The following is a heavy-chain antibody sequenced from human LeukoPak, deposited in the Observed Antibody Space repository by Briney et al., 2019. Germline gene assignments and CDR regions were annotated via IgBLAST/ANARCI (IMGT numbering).Heavy chain of an antibody. V-gene: IGHV3-15*01. Sequence: GGSLRLSCAGSGFTFSDAWMSWVRQALGKGLEWVGRIQSKTDGGTIDYAAPVKGRFIISRDDSKDTLYLQMNSLKAEDTGVYYCTNWYYYGSGSYFLYWGRGTLVTVSS. J-gene: IGHJ4*02. D-gene: IGHD3-10*01. CDR2: IQSKTDGGTI. CDR3: TNWYYYGSGSYFLY. CDR1: GFTFSDAW.